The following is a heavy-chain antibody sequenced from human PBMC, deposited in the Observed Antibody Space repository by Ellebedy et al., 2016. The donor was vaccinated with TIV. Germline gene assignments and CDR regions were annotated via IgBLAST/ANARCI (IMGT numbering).Heavy chain of an antibody. Sequence: GGSLRLSXAASGFTFSSYAMSWVRQAPGKGLEWVSAISGSGGSTYYADSVKGRFTISRDNSKNTLYLQMNSLRADDTAVYYCAKGGATVVKIDYWGQGTLVTVSS. CDR2: ISGSGGST. CDR3: AKGGATVVKIDY. J-gene: IGHJ4*02. CDR1: GFTFSSYA. D-gene: IGHD4-23*01. V-gene: IGHV3-23*01.